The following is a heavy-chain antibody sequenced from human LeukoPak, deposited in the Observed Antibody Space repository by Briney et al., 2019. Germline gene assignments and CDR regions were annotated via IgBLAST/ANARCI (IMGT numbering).Heavy chain of an antibody. Sequence: GGSLRLSCAASGFTFSSYAMSWVRQAPGKGLEWVSAISGSGGSTYYADSVKGRFTISRDNSKNTLYLQMNSLGAEDTAVYYCAKAGAGYGYVDAFDIWGQGTMVTVSS. J-gene: IGHJ3*02. CDR2: ISGSGGST. CDR1: GFTFSSYA. CDR3: AKAGAGYGYVDAFDI. V-gene: IGHV3-23*01. D-gene: IGHD5-18*01.